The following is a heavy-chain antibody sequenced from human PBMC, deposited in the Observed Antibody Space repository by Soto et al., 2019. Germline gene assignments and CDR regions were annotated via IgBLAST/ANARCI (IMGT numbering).Heavy chain of an antibody. D-gene: IGHD2-15*01. Sequence: LRLSCAASGFTFSSYAMSWVRQPPGKGLEWIGYMYYSGGTYYNPSLKSRVTISVDTSKNQFSLKLSSVTAADTAVYYCAREVLGYCSGGSCHFHFDYWGQGALVTVSS. J-gene: IGHJ4*02. CDR3: AREVLGYCSGGSCHFHFDY. V-gene: IGHV4-30-4*08. CDR1: GFTFSSYA. CDR2: MYYSGGT.